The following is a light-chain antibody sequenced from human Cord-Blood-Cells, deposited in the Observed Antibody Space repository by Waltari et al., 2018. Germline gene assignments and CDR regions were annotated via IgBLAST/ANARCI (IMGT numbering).Light chain of an antibody. CDR1: SSDGGGYNY. J-gene: IGLJ3*02. CDR3: SSYTSSSTWV. V-gene: IGLV2-14*03. Sequence: QSALTQPASVSGSPGQSITISCTGTSSDGGGYNYVSWYQQHPGKAPTLMIYDVSNRPSGVSNRFSGSKSGNTASLTISGLQAEDEADYYCSSYTSSSTWVFGGGTKLTVL. CDR2: DVS.